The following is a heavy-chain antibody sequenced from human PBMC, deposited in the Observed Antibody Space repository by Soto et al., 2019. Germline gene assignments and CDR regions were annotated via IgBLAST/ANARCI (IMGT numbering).Heavy chain of an antibody. J-gene: IGHJ4*02. V-gene: IGHV1-2*04. D-gene: IGHD5-12*01. CDR3: ARASIGYGAPEDY. Sequence: QVQLVQSGAEVKKPGASVKVSCKASGYTFTGYYMHWVRQAPGQGLEWMGWIKPNSGGTNYAQKFQGWVTMTRDASISTAYLELSRLRSDDTAVYYCARASIGYGAPEDYWGQGTLVTVSS. CDR1: GYTFTGYY. CDR2: IKPNSGGT.